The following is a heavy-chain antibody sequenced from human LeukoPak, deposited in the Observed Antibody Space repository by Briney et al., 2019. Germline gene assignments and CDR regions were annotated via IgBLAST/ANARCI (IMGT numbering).Heavy chain of an antibody. J-gene: IGHJ4*02. CDR1: GFTFNSYG. D-gene: IGHD2-2*01. CDR3: ARVVGSVVVPAAIVDY. Sequence: GGSLRLSCAASGFTFNSYGMDWVRQAPGKGLEWVAFIRFDGSTKYYADSVKGRFTISRDNSKNTLYLQMNSLRAEDTAVYYCARVVGSVVVPAAIVDYWGQGTLVTVSS. CDR2: IRFDGSTK. V-gene: IGHV3-30*02.